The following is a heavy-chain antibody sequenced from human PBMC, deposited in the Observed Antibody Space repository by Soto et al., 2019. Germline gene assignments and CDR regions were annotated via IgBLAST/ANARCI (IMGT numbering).Heavy chain of an antibody. D-gene: IGHD2-21*02. V-gene: IGHV1-46*03. Sequence: QVQLVQSGAEVKKPGASVKVSCKASGYTVTRHYMHWVRQAPGQGLEWMGRVDPSGGSTTYAQKFQDRVTMTRDMYTRTVYMELSSLRSDDTDIYYCTGGSTVVTLDDFDSWGQGTLVTVSS. J-gene: IGHJ4*02. CDR1: GYTVTRHY. CDR3: TGGSTVVTLDDFDS. CDR2: VDPSGGST.